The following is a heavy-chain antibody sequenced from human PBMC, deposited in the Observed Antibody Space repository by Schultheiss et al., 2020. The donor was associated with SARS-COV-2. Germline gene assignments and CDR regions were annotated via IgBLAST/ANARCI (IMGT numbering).Heavy chain of an antibody. CDR1: GYTFTGYY. V-gene: IGHV1-18*04. CDR2: ISAYNGNT. CDR3: ARAPYYYDSSGYYYGDFQH. J-gene: IGHJ1*01. Sequence: ASVKVSCKASGYTFTGYYMHWVRQAPGQGLEWMGWISAYNGNTNYAQKLQGRVTMTTDTSTSTAYMELRSLRSDDTAVYYCARAPYYYDSSGYYYGDFQHWGQGTLVTVSS. D-gene: IGHD3-22*01.